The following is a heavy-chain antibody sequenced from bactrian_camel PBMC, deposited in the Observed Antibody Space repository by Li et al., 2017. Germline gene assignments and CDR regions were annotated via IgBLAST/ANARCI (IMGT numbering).Heavy chain of an antibody. CDR1: GFNFNTYA. Sequence: VQLVESGGGLVQPGGSLRLSCAASGFNFNTYAMSWVRQAPGKGLEWVSCINWNDGGTTYYVDSVKGRFTISRDNAKNSVYLQMNRLKSEDTAQYYCAARGLYGGNCQEQGTQVTVS. D-gene: IGHD6*01. CDR2: INWNDGGTT. V-gene: IGHV3S40*01. J-gene: IGHJ4*01.